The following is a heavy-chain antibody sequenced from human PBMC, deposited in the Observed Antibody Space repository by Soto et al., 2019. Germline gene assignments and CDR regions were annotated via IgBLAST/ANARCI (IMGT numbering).Heavy chain of an antibody. CDR1: GGTFSPYT. CDR2: IIPFHGVT. Sequence: QVQLVQSGAEVKKPGSSVKVSCKASGGTFSPYTINWVRQAPGQGLEWMGRIIPFHGVTNYAQKFQARVTIPADKSTSTAYMELGGLRFEDTAMYYCTRDWEITVSTWSFGGFWGRGTLVTVSS. V-gene: IGHV1-69*08. D-gene: IGHD3-10*01. J-gene: IGHJ4*02. CDR3: TRDWEITVSTWSFGGF.